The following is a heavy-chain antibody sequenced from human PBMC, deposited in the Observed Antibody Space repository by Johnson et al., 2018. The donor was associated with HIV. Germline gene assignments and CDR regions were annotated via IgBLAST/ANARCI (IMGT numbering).Heavy chain of an antibody. V-gene: IGHV3-48*01. CDR2: ISSSSSNK. Sequence: VQLVESGGGLVQPGGSLRLSCAASGFTFNRYSMNWVRQAPGKGLDWVSYISSSSSNKHYADSVKGRFIISSDNAKNSLYLQMNSLRAEDTAVYYCGRARSAFDIWGQGTMVNVSS. CDR3: GRARSAFDI. CDR1: GFTFNRYS. J-gene: IGHJ3*02.